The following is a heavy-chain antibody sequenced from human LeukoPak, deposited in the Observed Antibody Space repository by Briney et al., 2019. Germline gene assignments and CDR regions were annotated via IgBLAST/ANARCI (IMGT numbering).Heavy chain of an antibody. CDR2: INPNSGDT. V-gene: IGHV1-2*02. J-gene: IGHJ4*02. D-gene: IGHD3-22*01. Sequence: ASVKVSCKTSGYTLTAYYMHWVRQAPGQGLEWMGWINPNSGDTNYAQDFQGRVTMTRDTSISTAYMELSRLTYDDTAVYYCARRRDYDFDYWGQGTLVTVSS. CDR1: GYTLTAYY. CDR3: ARRRDYDFDY.